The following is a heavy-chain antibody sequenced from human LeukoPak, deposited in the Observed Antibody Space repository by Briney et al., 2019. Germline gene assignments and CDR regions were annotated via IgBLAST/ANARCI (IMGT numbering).Heavy chain of an antibody. D-gene: IGHD1-26*01. V-gene: IGHV1-69*05. Sequence: ASVKVSCKASGGTFSSYAISWVRQAPGQGLEWMGGIIPIFGTANYAQKFQGRVTITTDESTSTAYMELSSLRSEDTAVYYCAREVGARDWFDPWGQGTLVTVSS. CDR2: IIPIFGTA. CDR1: GGTFSSYA. J-gene: IGHJ5*02. CDR3: AREVGARDWFDP.